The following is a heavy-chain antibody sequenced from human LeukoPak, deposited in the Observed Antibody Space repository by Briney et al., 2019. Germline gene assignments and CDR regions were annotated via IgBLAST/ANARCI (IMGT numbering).Heavy chain of an antibody. CDR2: IYYSGST. V-gene: IGHV4-39*07. CDR1: GGSISSGGYY. D-gene: IGHD6-19*01. CDR3: ARLDYNSGWYVY. J-gene: IGHJ4*02. Sequence: SETLSLTCTVSGGSISSGGYYWGWIRQPPGKGLEWIGSIYYSGSTYYNPSLKSRVTISVDTSKNQFSLKLSSVTAADTAIYYCARLDYNSGWYVYWGQGTLVTVSS.